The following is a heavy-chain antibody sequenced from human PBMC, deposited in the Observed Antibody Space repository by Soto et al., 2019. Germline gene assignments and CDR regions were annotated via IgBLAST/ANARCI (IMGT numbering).Heavy chain of an antibody. CDR1: GGSFSGYY. D-gene: IGHD6-13*01. J-gene: IGHJ4*02. V-gene: IGHV4-59*01. Sequence: PSETLSLTCAVYGGSFSGYYWSWIRQPPGKGLEWIGYIYYSGSTNYNPSLKSRVTISVDTSKNQFSLKLSSVTAADTAVYYCARGRRGGAAAGTGYYFDYWGQGTLVTVSS. CDR3: ARGRRGGAAAGTGYYFDY. CDR2: IYYSGST.